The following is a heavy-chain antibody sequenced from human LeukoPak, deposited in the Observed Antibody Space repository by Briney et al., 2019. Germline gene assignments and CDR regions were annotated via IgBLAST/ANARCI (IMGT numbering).Heavy chain of an antibody. J-gene: IGHJ6*02. CDR1: GYTFTSYY. V-gene: IGHV1-46*01. CDR3: ARDRPYDNYYYGMDV. D-gene: IGHD3-9*01. Sequence: ASVKVSCKASGYTFTSYYMHWVRQAPGQGLEWMGIINPSGGSTSYAQKYQGRVTMTRDTSTSTVYMELSSLRSEDTAVYYCARDRPYDNYYYGMDVWGQGTTVTVSS. CDR2: INPSGGST.